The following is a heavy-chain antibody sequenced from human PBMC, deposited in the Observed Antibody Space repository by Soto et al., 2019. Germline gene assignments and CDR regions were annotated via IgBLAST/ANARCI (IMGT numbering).Heavy chain of an antibody. V-gene: IGHV4-34*01. CDR1: GGSFSGYY. CDR2: INHSGST. CDR3: ARAPGGYFDL. Sequence: QVQLQQWGAGLLKPSETLSLTCAVYGGSFSGYYWSWIRQPPGKGLEWIGEINHSGSTNYNPSLKSRVTISVDTSKHQFSLKLSSVTAADTAVYYCARAPGGYFDLWGRGTLVTVSS. J-gene: IGHJ2*01.